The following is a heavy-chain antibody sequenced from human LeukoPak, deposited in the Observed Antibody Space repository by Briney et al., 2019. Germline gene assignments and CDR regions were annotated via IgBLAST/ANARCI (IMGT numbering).Heavy chain of an antibody. CDR2: IYYSGST. J-gene: IGHJ4*02. D-gene: IGHD6-19*01. CDR3: ARGVGQWLPYFDY. CDR1: GGSISSCY. V-gene: IGHV4-59*01. Sequence: ESGPTLVKPSETLSLTCTVSGGSISSCYWSWIRQPPGKGLEWIGYIYYSGSTNYNPSLKSRVTISVDTSKNQFSLKLSSVTAADTAVYYCARGVGQWLPYFDYWGQGTLVTVSS.